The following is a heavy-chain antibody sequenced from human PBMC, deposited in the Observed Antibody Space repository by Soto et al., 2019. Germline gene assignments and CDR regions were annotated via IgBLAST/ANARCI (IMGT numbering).Heavy chain of an antibody. D-gene: IGHD3-10*01. Sequence: SVKVSCKASGGTFSSYAISWVRQAPGQGLEWMGGIIPIFGTANYAQKFQGRVTITADESTSTAYMELSSLRSEDTAVYYCTTPYYYGSGDYYYYGMDVWGQGTTVTVSS. CDR3: TTPYYYGSGDYYYYGMDV. CDR2: IIPIFGTA. CDR1: GGTFSSYA. J-gene: IGHJ6*02. V-gene: IGHV1-69*13.